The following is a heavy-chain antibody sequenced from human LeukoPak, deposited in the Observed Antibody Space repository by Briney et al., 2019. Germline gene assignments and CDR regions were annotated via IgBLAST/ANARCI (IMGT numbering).Heavy chain of an antibody. CDR3: ARRSSSWYGLGFAFDI. CDR1: GGSFSGYY. CDR2: IYYSGSA. Sequence: PSETLSLTCAVYGGSFSGYYWSWIRQPPGKGLEWIGYIYYSGSANYNPSLKSRVTISVDTSKNQFSLKLSSVTAADTAVYYCARRSSSWYGLGFAFDIWGQGTMVIVSS. V-gene: IGHV4-59*01. D-gene: IGHD6-13*01. J-gene: IGHJ3*02.